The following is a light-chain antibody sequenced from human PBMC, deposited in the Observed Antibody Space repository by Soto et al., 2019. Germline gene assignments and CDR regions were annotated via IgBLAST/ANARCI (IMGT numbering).Light chain of an antibody. Sequence: QSVLTQPPSVSGAPGQRVTISCTGSSSNIGSLYDVHWYQQLPGTAPKLLIYDNSNRPSGVPDRFSGSKPGTSASLAITGLQAEDEADYYCQSYDSSLSASVFGGGTKLTVL. J-gene: IGLJ2*01. V-gene: IGLV1-40*01. CDR3: QSYDSSLSASV. CDR2: DNS. CDR1: SSNIGSLYD.